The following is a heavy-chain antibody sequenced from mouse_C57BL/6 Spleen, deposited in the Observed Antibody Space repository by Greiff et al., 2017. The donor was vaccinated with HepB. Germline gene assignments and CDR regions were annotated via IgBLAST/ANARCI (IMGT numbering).Heavy chain of an antibody. V-gene: IGHV1-43*01. CDR2: INPSTGGT. CDR3: ARSDYYGSPFAY. Sequence: EVQLQESGPELVKPGASVKISCKASGYSFTGYYMHWVKQSSEKSLEWIGEINPSTGGTSYNQKFKGKATLTVDKSSSTAYMQLKSLTSEDSAVYYCARSDYYGSPFAYWGQGTLVTVSA. J-gene: IGHJ3*01. D-gene: IGHD1-1*01. CDR1: GYSFTGYY.